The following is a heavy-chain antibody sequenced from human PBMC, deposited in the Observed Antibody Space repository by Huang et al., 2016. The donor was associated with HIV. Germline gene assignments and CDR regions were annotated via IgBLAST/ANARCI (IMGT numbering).Heavy chain of an antibody. Sequence: EVQLVESGGGLVKPGGSLRLSCAASGFTFSDYSMGWVRQAPGKWLQWVAHISGSSSYIYYVDSVKGRFAISRDNAKNLLFLQMNSLRAEDTAVYYCARRYNWNYVAHGFDIWGQGTMVTVSS. CDR2: ISGSSSYI. V-gene: IGHV3-21*01. D-gene: IGHD1-7*01. CDR3: ARRYNWNYVAHGFDI. CDR1: GFTFSDYS. J-gene: IGHJ3*02.